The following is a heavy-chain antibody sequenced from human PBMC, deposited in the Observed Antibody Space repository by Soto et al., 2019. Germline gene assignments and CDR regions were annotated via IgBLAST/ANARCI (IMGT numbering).Heavy chain of an antibody. V-gene: IGHV4-39*01. D-gene: IGHD3-22*01. J-gene: IGHJ5*02. CDR3: ATTYYYDSSGYYYSSP. Sequence: SETLSLTCTVSVGSISSSSYYWGWIRQPPGKGLAWIGSIYYSGSTYYNPSLKSRVTISVDTSKNQFSLKLSSVTAADTAVYYCATTYYYDSSGYYYSSPWGQGTLVTVSS. CDR1: VGSISSSSYY. CDR2: IYYSGST.